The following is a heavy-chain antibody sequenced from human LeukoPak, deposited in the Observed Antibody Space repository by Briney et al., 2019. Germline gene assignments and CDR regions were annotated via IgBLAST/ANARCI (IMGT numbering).Heavy chain of an antibody. CDR1: GSTFSSHW. CDR2: IKQDGSDI. Sequence: GGSLRLSCAASGSTFSSHWMSWVRQAPGKGLEWVACIKQDGSDIYYVDSVKGRFTISRDNAKNSLYLQMNSLRAEDTAVYYCARGGWYYFDYWGQGTLVTVSS. CDR3: ARGGWYYFDY. J-gene: IGHJ4*02. D-gene: IGHD3-22*01. V-gene: IGHV3-7*04.